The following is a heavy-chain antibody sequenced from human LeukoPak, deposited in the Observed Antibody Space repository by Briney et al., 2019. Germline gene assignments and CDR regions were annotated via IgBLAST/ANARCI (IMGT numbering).Heavy chain of an antibody. V-gene: IGHV3-48*01. Sequence: PGGSLRLACAASGFTFSSYGMSWVRQAPGKGLEWVSYISSSSSTIYYADTVKGRLTVSRDNAKNSLYLQMNRQRAEETAMYYCARDSYYDFWSGYFGYYYYMDVWGKGTTVTVSS. D-gene: IGHD3-3*01. CDR3: ARDSYYDFWSGYFGYYYYMDV. CDR1: GFTFSSYG. CDR2: ISSSSSTI. J-gene: IGHJ6*03.